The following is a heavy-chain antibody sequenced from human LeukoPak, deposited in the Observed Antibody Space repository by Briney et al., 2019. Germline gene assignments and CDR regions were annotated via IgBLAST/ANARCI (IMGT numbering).Heavy chain of an antibody. Sequence: GGSLRLSCAASGFTFSTYAMSWVRQAPGKGLEWVSAISGSGGNTYYADSVKGRFTISRDNSKNTLYLQMNSLRAEDTAVYYCARAPLYSSGPKPYYYYGMDVWGQGTTVTVSS. V-gene: IGHV3-23*01. D-gene: IGHD6-19*01. CDR2: ISGSGGNT. J-gene: IGHJ6*02. CDR1: GFTFSTYA. CDR3: ARAPLYSSGPKPYYYYGMDV.